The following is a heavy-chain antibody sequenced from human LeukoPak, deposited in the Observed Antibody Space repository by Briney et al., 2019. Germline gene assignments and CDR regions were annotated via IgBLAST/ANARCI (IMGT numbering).Heavy chain of an antibody. CDR1: GFTFSSYG. V-gene: IGHV3-30*02. CDR2: IRYDGSNK. D-gene: IGHD3-3*01. J-gene: IGHJ4*02. CDR3: AKDQLRFLEWLLGDFDY. Sequence: PGGSLRLSCAASGFTFSSYGMHWVRQAPGKGLEWVAFIRYDGSNKYYADSMKGRFTISRDNSKNTLYLQMNSLRAEDTAVYYCAKDQLRFLEWLLGDFDYWGQGTLVTVSS.